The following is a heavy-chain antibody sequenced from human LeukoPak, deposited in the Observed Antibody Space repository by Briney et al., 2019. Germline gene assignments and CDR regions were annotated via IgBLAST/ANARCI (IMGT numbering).Heavy chain of an antibody. CDR2: ISSSSSYI. D-gene: IGHD2-2*01. CDR1: GFTFSSYS. V-gene: IGHV3-21*01. CDR3: ARESLYCSSTSCYKANPDH. J-gene: IGHJ5*02. Sequence: GGSLRLSCAASGFTFSSYSMNWVRQAPGKGLEWVSSISSSSSYIYYADSVKGRFTISRDNAKNSLYLQMNSLRAKDTAVYYCARESLYCSSTSCYKANPDHWGQGTLVTVSS.